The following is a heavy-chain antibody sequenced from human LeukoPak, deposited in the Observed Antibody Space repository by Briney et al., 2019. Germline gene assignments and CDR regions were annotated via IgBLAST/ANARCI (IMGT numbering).Heavy chain of an antibody. D-gene: IGHD6-19*01. J-gene: IGHJ4*02. Sequence: SETLSLTCAVYGGSFSGYYWSWIRQPPGKGLEWIGEINHSGSTNYNPSLKSRVTISVDTSKNQFSLKLSSVTAADTAVYYCARYNNGWYYFDYWGQGTLVTVSS. CDR2: INHSGST. CDR1: GGSFSGYY. CDR3: ARYNNGWYYFDY. V-gene: IGHV4-34*01.